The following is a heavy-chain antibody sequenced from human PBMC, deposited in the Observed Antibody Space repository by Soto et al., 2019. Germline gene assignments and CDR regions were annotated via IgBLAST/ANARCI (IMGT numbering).Heavy chain of an antibody. J-gene: IGHJ6*02. CDR3: ASGLAQDIVVVPAALRRDYYYYGMDV. V-gene: IGHV3-30-3*01. CDR2: ISYDGSSK. CDR1: GSTFSSYA. D-gene: IGHD2-2*02. Sequence: PGGSLRLSCAASGSTFSSYAMHWVRQAPGKGLEWVAVISYDGSSKYYADSVKGRFTISRDNSKHTLYLQMNSPRAEDTAVYYCASGLAQDIVVVPAALRRDYYYYGMDVWGQGTTVTVSS.